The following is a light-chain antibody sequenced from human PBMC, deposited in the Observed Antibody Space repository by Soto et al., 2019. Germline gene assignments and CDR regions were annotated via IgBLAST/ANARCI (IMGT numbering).Light chain of an antibody. V-gene: IGKV3-11*01. CDR2: DSS. CDR1: QTVSTS. CDR3: QQYGSSPTT. J-gene: IGKJ1*01. Sequence: EIVLTQSPATLSLSPGERATLSCRASQTVSTSVAWYQQKPGHAPRLLMYDSSNRATGIPDRFSASGAGTDFTLTINSLEPEDFGVYYCQQYGSSPTTFGQGTKVDIK.